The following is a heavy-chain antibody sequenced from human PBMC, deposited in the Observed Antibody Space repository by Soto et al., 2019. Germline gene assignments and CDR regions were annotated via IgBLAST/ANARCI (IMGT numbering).Heavy chain of an antibody. V-gene: IGHV1-3*01. CDR2: INAGNGNT. Sequence: ASVKVSGKASGYTFTSYAMHWVRQAPGQRLEWMGWINAGNGNTKYSQKFQGRVTITRDTSASTAYMELSSLRSEDTAVYYCARVGSSSWYNDYWGQGTLVTVSS. CDR3: ARVGSSSWYNDY. CDR1: GYTFTSYA. J-gene: IGHJ4*02. D-gene: IGHD6-13*01.